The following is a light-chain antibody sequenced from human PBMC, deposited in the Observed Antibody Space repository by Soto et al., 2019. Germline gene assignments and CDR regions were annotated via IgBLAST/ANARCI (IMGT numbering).Light chain of an antibody. CDR3: QSYDSSLSAWV. CDR2: GNN. J-gene: IGLJ3*02. V-gene: IGLV1-40*01. Sequence: QSVLTQPPSVSGAPGERVTISCTGSSPNIGTGYDVHWYQQLPGTAPKLLIYGNNNRPSGVPERFSGSKSGTSASLAITGLQAEDEADYYCQSYDSSLSAWVFGGGTKLTVL. CDR1: SPNIGTGYD.